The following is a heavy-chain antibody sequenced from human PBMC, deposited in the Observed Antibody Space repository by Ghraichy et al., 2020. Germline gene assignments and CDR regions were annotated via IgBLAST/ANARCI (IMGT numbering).Heavy chain of an antibody. D-gene: IGHD5-12*01. CDR3: AIRFGSRDGYAVDV. CDR2: IGSSGTTK. CDR1: GLTFGNYY. J-gene: IGHJ6*02. Sequence: GGSLRLSCAASGLTFGNYYMNWIRQAPGKGLEWVSYIGSSGTTKNYAESVRARFIISRDNAKNSLFLQMNSLTADDTAVYYCAIRFGSRDGYAVDVWGQGTTVIVSS. V-gene: IGHV3-11*01.